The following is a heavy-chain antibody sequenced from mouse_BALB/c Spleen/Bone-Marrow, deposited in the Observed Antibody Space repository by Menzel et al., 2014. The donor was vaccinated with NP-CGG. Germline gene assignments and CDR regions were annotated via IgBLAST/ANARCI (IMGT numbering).Heavy chain of an antibody. D-gene: IGHD2-3*01. CDR1: GYTFSSYV. V-gene: IGHV1-14*01. Sequence: VQLQQSGPELLKPGASAKMSCKASGYTFSSYVMHWVKQRPGQGLEWIGGINPYNDGTKYNEKFKGKATLTSDKSSSTAYMELSSLTSEDSAVYYCARRRDDGYYRWDYWGQGTTLTVSS. J-gene: IGHJ2*01. CDR2: INPYNDGT. CDR3: ARRRDDGYYRWDY.